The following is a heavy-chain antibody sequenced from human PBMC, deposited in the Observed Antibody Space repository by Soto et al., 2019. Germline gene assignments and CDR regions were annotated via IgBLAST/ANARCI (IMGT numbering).Heavy chain of an antibody. CDR1: GGSVNSGNYY. V-gene: IGHV4-34*01. J-gene: IGHJ3*02. Sequence: QVQLQQWGAGLLKPSETLSLTCAVYGGSVNSGNYYWSWIRQPPGKGLEWIGEMSHSGGTHFNPSLKSRVPISVDTSKTQFSLEMSSVTAADTALYYCARVERGTATTVVDAFDIWGPGTLVTVSS. D-gene: IGHD1-1*01. CDR2: MSHSGGT. CDR3: ARVERGTATTVVDAFDI.